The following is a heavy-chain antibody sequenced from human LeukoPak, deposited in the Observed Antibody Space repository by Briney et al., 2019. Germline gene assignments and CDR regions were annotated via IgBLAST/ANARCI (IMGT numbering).Heavy chain of an antibody. CDR2: ISSSSTYI. Sequence: KPGGSLRLSCAASGFTFTSHTMNWVRQAPGKGLEWVSSISSSSTYIYYADSVKGRYTISRDNAKNSMYLQMNSLRAEDTAVYYCARARAIDYWGQGTLVTVSS. J-gene: IGHJ4*02. CDR1: GFTFTSHT. D-gene: IGHD5-24*01. CDR3: ARARAIDY. V-gene: IGHV3-21*06.